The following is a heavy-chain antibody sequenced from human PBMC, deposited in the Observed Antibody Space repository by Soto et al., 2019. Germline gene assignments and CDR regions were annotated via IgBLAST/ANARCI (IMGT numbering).Heavy chain of an antibody. CDR1: GGTFSSYT. CDR2: IIPILGIA. CDR3: ARAPPATVTRSYYCYGIDV. D-gene: IGHD4-17*01. V-gene: IGHV1-69*02. Sequence: QVQLVQSGAEVKKPGSSVKVSCKASGGTFSSYTISWVRQAPGQGLEWMGRIIPILGIANYAQKFQGRVTSTADNXXSXAXXELSSLRSEDTAVYYCARAPPATVTRSYYCYGIDVWGQGTTVIVSS. J-gene: IGHJ6*02.